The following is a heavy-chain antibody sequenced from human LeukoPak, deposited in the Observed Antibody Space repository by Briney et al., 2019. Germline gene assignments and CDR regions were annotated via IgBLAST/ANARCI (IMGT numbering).Heavy chain of an antibody. J-gene: IGHJ4*02. D-gene: IGHD3-9*01. Sequence: SETLSLTCAVYGGSITGYYWSWIRQTPGRGLEWVGEIHYTGATSYNSSLKSRATISTDTSKNQLSLRLSSVTAADTAVYYCARGNILTGYCFDFWGQGALVTVSS. CDR1: GGSITGYY. CDR3: ARGNILTGYCFDF. V-gene: IGHV4-34*01. CDR2: IHYTGAT.